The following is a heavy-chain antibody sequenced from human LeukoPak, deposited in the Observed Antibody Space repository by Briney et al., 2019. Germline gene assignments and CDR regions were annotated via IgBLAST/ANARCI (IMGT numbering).Heavy chain of an antibody. V-gene: IGHV3-7*01. CDR1: GFTFSSYS. Sequence: PGGSLRLSCAASGFTFSSYSMSWVRQAPGKGLEWVANIKQDGSEKYYVDSVKGRFTISRDNAKNSLYLQMNSLRAEDTAVYYCARDKYGDYVDYWGQGTLVTVSS. J-gene: IGHJ4*02. CDR3: ARDKYGDYVDY. CDR2: IKQDGSEK. D-gene: IGHD4-17*01.